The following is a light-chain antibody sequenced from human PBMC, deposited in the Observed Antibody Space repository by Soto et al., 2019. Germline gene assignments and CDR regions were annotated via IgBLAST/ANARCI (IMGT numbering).Light chain of an antibody. Sequence: EIVLTQSPGTLSLSPGGRATLSCRSSHTISSSYLAWYQQKPGQAPRLLMYGISRRATGIPDGFSGSGSGRDFTLTISGLEPEDFAVYYCQQYDDWPETFGQGTKVDIK. CDR2: GIS. CDR1: HTISSSY. V-gene: IGKV3-20*01. CDR3: QQYDDWPET. J-gene: IGKJ1*01.